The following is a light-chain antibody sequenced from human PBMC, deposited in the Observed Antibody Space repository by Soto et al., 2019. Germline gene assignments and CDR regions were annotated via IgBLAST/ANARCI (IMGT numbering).Light chain of an antibody. CDR1: QRVSSSF. CDR2: GAS. CDR3: QQYGSPPWT. V-gene: IGKV3-20*01. J-gene: IGKJ1*01. Sequence: EIVLTQSPGTLSLSPGERATLSCRASQRVSSSFLAWYQQKPGQAPRLLSYGASSRATGIPDRFSGSGSGTDFTLSISGLEPEDFAVYYCQQYGSPPWTFGPGTKGEIK.